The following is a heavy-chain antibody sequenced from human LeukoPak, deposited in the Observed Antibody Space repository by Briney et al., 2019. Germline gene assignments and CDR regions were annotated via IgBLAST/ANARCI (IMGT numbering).Heavy chain of an antibody. CDR3: ARGNWNLKNYFDY. CDR2: ISYDGSNK. D-gene: IGHD1-20*01. Sequence: PGGSLRLSCAASGFTFSSYAMHWVRQAPGKGLEWVAVISYDGSNKYYADSVKGRFTISRDNSKNTLYLQMNSLRAEDTAVYYCARGNWNLKNYFDYWGQGTLVTVSS. CDR1: GFTFSSYA. J-gene: IGHJ4*02. V-gene: IGHV3-30*04.